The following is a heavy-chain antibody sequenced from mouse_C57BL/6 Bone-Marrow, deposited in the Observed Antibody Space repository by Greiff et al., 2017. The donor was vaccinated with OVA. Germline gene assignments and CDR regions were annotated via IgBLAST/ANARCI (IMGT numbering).Heavy chain of an antibody. Sequence: VQLQQPGAELVKPGASVKLSCKASGYTFTSYWMHWVKQRPGQGLEWIGMIHPNSGSTNYNEKFKSKATLTVDKSSSTAYMQLSSLTSEDSAVYYCARGGSSDWYCDVWGTGTTVTVSA. CDR2: IHPNSGST. V-gene: IGHV1-64*01. J-gene: IGHJ1*03. D-gene: IGHD1-1*01. CDR1: GYTFTSYW. CDR3: ARGGSSDWYCDV.